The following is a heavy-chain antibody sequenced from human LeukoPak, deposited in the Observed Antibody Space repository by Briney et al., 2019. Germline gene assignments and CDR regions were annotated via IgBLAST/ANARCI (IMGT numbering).Heavy chain of an antibody. CDR3: ARDGRLLLWFGELCWFDP. D-gene: IGHD3-10*01. CDR1: GYTFTGYY. J-gene: IGHJ5*02. CDR2: INPNSGGT. V-gene: IGHV1-2*02. Sequence: GASVKVSCKASGYTFTGYYMHWVRQAPGQGLEWMGLINPNSGGTNYAQKFQGRVTMTRDTSISTAYMELSRLRSDDTAVYYCARDGRLLLWFGELCWFDPWGQGTLVTVSS.